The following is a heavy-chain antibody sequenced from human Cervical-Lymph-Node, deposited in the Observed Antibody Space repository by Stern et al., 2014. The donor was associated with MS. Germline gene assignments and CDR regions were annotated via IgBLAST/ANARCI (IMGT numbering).Heavy chain of an antibody. Sequence: EVQLVQSGAEVKKPGESLKISCEASGYLFDDYWIGWVRQMSGRGLELVAIIFPRDSNTRYSPSVQGQVTISADKSISTAYLQWSSRKASAPPMYYCAKSPATPSGYDRFDYWGQGALVTVSS. J-gene: IGHJ4*02. CDR1: GYLFDDYW. V-gene: IGHV5-51*03. D-gene: IGHD5-12*01. CDR3: AKSPATPSGYDRFDY. CDR2: IFPRDSNT.